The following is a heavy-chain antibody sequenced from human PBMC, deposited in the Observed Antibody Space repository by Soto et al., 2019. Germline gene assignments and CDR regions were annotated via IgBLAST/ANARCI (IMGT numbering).Heavy chain of an antibody. D-gene: IGHD1-26*01. V-gene: IGHV1-69*13. CDR1: GGTFSSYS. J-gene: IGHJ6*02. CDR3: ARLRGGSYPDYYYYAMDV. CDR2: IIPIFGTA. Sequence: SVKVSCKASGGTFSSYSISWVRQAPVQGLEWMGGIIPIFGTANYAQKFQGRVTITADESTSTAYMELSSLRSEDTAVYYCARLRGGSYPDYYYYAMDVWGQGTTVTVSS.